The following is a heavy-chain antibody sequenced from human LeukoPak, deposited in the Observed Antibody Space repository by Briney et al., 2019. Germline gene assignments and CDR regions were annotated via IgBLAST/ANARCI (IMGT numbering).Heavy chain of an antibody. Sequence: ASVKVSCKASGYTFTGYYMHWVRQAPGQGLEWMGWINPNSGGTNYAQKFQGRVTMTRDTSISTAYMELSRLRSGDTAVYYCARDTYGDYPLDYWGQGTLVTVSS. CDR2: INPNSGGT. J-gene: IGHJ4*02. V-gene: IGHV1-2*02. CDR1: GYTFTGYY. CDR3: ARDTYGDYPLDY. D-gene: IGHD4-17*01.